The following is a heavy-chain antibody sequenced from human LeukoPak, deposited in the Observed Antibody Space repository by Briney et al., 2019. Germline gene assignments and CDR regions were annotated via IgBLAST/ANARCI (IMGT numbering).Heavy chain of an antibody. CDR3: ARRITTTYYYGSGSLYYFDY. D-gene: IGHD3-10*01. CDR2: IYPGDSDT. J-gene: IGHJ4*02. Sequence: KVSCKASGYTFTSYGISWVRQMPGKGLEWMGIIYPGDSDTRYSPSFQGQVTISADKSISTAYLQWSSLKASDTAMYYCARRITTTYYYGSGSLYYFDYWGQGTLVTVSS. V-gene: IGHV5-51*01. CDR1: GYTFTSYG.